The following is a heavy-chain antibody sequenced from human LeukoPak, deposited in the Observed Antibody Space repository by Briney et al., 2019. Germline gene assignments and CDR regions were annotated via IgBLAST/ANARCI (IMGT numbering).Heavy chain of an antibody. CDR3: ARVILTGYSFAFDI. Sequence: SETLSLTCAVYGGSFSGYYWSWIRQPPGKGLEWIGEINHSGSTNYNPSLKSRVTISVDTSKNQFSLKLSSVTAADTAVYYCARVILTGYSFAFDIWGQGTMVTVSS. CDR2: INHSGST. CDR1: GGSFSGYY. V-gene: IGHV4-34*01. J-gene: IGHJ3*02. D-gene: IGHD3-9*01.